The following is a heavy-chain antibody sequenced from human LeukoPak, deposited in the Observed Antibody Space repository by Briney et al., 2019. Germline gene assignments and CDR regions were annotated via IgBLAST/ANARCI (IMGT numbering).Heavy chain of an antibody. D-gene: IGHD6-13*01. Sequence: GESLKISCKGSGYSFTSYWSGWVRQMPGKGLEWMGIIYPGDSDTRYSPSFQGQVTISADKSISTAYLQWSSLKASDTAMYYCARQGPSIAAAGPNWFDPWGQGTLVTVSS. V-gene: IGHV5-51*01. CDR3: ARQGPSIAAAGPNWFDP. CDR2: IYPGDSDT. CDR1: GYSFTSYW. J-gene: IGHJ5*02.